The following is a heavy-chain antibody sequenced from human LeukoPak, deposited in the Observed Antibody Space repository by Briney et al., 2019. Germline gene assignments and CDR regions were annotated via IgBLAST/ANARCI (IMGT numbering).Heavy chain of an antibody. CDR2: INPNRGGE. D-gene: IGHD2-2*01. J-gene: IGHJ5*02. Sequence: GASVTVSCMDSGYTFSAYHMHWGRPAPGQGPEWVGWINPNRGGENYAQTLQGRVTITRDTTIRTVYMELSTLRYDGTGVYYSSRDGGWYQLLYWLVPWGQGTLVSVPS. V-gene: IGHV1-2*02. CDR3: SRDGGWYQLLYWLVP. CDR1: GYTFSAYH.